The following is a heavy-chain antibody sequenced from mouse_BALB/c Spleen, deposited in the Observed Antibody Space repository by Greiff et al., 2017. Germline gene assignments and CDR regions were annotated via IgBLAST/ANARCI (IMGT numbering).Heavy chain of an antibody. CDR1: GFSLTSYG. J-gene: IGHJ4*01. CDR3: ARDGDGNYYAMDY. D-gene: IGHD2-1*01. Sequence: VKVEESGPGLVAPSQSLSITCTVSGFSLTSYGVHWVRQPPGKGLEWLGVIWAGGSTNYNSALMSRLSISKDNSKSQVFLKMNSLQTDDTAMYYCARDGDGNYYAMDYWGQGTSVTVSS. CDR2: IWAGGST. V-gene: IGHV2-9*02.